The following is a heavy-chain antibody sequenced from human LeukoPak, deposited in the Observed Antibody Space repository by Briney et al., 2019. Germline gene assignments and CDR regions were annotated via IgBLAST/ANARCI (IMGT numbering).Heavy chain of an antibody. V-gene: IGHV4-39*07. CDR1: GGSIWTSNYY. CDR2: IYYSGAT. D-gene: IGHD5-12*01. CDR3: ARVAWMDVVNTKGGWFDP. J-gene: IGHJ5*02. Sequence: SETLSLTCTVSGGSIWTSNYYWGWIRQPPGKGLEWIGNIYYSGATYYNPSLKSRVTISDDTSKNQFSLRLNSVTAADTAVYYCARVAWMDVVNTKGGWFDPCGQGTLVTVSS.